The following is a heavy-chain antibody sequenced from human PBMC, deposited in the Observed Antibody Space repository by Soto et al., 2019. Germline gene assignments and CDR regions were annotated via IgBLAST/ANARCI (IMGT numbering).Heavy chain of an antibody. V-gene: IGHV4-39*01. Sequence: SETLSLTCNVAGGSVSSSTYYWGWVRQPPGKGLEWIGSMFYSGSTFYNPSLKSRVTIFGDTSKNQFSLNLTSVTAADTAVYYCARGVATTFQYMDVWGKGTTVTSP. CDR1: GGSVSSSTYY. CDR3: ARGVATTFQYMDV. CDR2: MFYSGST. D-gene: IGHD5-12*01. J-gene: IGHJ6*03.